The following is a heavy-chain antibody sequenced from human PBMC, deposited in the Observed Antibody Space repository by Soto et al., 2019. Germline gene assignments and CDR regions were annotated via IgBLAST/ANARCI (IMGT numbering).Heavy chain of an antibody. CDR1: GFSLSTSGVG. J-gene: IGHJ4*02. CDR3: AHSLAASHFGDYEPITSFDY. D-gene: IGHD4-17*01. Sequence: QITLKESGPTLVKPTQTLTLTCTFSGFSLSTSGVGVGWIRQPPGKALEWLALIYWDDDTRYSPSLKSRLTITKDTTKNHVVLTMTNVDPVDTAAYYCAHSLAASHFGDYEPITSFDYWGQATLVTVSS. CDR2: IYWDDDT. V-gene: IGHV2-5*02.